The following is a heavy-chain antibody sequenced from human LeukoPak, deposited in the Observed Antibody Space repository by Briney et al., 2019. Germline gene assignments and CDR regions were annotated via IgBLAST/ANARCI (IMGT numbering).Heavy chain of an antibody. D-gene: IGHD6-25*01. CDR3: VGIIAAGGFDY. Sequence: GDSLKISCKDSGYIFITYWINRERQIPGKVLEWIGIIYLGDSVTRYSLSFQAQLTISAAKSFGSSYLQWSSLEASNTAAYYCVGIIAAGGFDYWGPGTLVAASS. CDR2: IYLGDSVT. V-gene: IGHV5-51*01. CDR1: GYIFITYW. J-gene: IGHJ4*01.